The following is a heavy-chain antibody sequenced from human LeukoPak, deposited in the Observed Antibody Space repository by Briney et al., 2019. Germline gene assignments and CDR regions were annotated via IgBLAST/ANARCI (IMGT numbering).Heavy chain of an antibody. CDR2: IYYNGRT. CDR1: GGSISSYY. Sequence: PSETLSLTCTVSGGSISSYYWSWIRQPPGKGLEWIGYIYYNGRTKYNPSLKSRVTISLDTSKNQFSLKLNSVTAADTAVYYCARGRVEGGHEGFYYYMDVWGKGTTVTVSS. D-gene: IGHD2-15*01. J-gene: IGHJ6*03. CDR3: ARGRVEGGHEGFYYYMDV. V-gene: IGHV4-59*01.